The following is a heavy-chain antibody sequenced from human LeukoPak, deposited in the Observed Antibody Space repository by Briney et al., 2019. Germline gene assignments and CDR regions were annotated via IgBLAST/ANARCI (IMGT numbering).Heavy chain of an antibody. V-gene: IGHV1-69*04. J-gene: IGHJ5*02. D-gene: IGHD1-26*01. CDR2: IIPILGIA. Sequence: SVKVSCKASGGTFSSYAISWVRQAPGQGLEWMGRIIPILGIANYAQKFQGRVTITADKSTSTAYMELRSLRSDDTAVYYCAREIVGAPVPWGQGTLVTVSS. CDR1: GGTFSSYA. CDR3: AREIVGAPVP.